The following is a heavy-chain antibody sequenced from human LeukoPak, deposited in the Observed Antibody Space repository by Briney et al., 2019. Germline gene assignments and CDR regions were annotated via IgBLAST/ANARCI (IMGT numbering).Heavy chain of an antibody. J-gene: IGHJ4*02. CDR1: GFTFDDYA. CDR3: ARGGSGYSPGPLDY. CDR2: IYNSGTT. Sequence: LRLSCAASGFTFDDYAIHWVRQVPGKGLDWIGYIYNSGTTYYNPSLKSRVTISEDTSKNQFSLKLSSVTAADTAVYYCARGGSGYSPGPLDYWGQGTLVTVSS. D-gene: IGHD3-22*01. V-gene: IGHV4-30-4*07.